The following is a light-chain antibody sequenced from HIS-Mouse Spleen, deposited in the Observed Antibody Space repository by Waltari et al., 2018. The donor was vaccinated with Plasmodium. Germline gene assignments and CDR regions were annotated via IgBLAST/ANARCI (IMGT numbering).Light chain of an antibody. J-gene: IGKJ4*01. V-gene: IGKV3-11*01. CDR2: DAS. Sequence: EIVLTQSPATLSLSPGERATLSCRASQSVSSYLAWYQQKPGQAPRLLIYDASNRATGFPASFSHSGVGTDFTLTISSLEPEDFAVYYCQQRSNWPRVLTFGGGTKGEIK. CDR1: QSVSSY. CDR3: QQRSNWPRVLT.